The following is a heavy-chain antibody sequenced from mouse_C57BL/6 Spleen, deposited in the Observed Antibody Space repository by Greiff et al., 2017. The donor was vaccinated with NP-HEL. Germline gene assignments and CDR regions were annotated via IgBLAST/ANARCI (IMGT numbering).Heavy chain of an antibody. D-gene: IGHD2-4*01. CDR3: TTRGYYDYDVGGYFDY. CDR2: IDPEDGDT. Sequence: VQLQQSGAELVRPGASVKLSCTASGFNIKDYYMHWVKQRPEQGLEWIGRIDPEDGDTEYAPKFQGKATMTADTSSNTAYLQLSSLTSEDTAVYYCTTRGYYDYDVGGYFDYWGQGTTLTVSS. CDR1: GFNIKDYY. J-gene: IGHJ2*01. V-gene: IGHV14-1*01.